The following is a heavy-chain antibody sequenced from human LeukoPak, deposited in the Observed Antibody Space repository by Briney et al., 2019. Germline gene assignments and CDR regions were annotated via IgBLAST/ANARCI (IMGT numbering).Heavy chain of an antibody. CDR1: GGSISTSNYY. CDR3: ARGLWFGDENPPYFDY. CDR2: IYTSEST. J-gene: IGHJ4*02. V-gene: IGHV4-61*02. Sequence: PSETLSLTCTVSGGSISTSNYYWSWIRQPAGKGLEWIGRIYTSESTNYNPSLKSRVTISVDTSRNQFSLKLSSVTAADTAVYYCARGLWFGDENPPYFDYWGQGILVTVSS. D-gene: IGHD3-10*01.